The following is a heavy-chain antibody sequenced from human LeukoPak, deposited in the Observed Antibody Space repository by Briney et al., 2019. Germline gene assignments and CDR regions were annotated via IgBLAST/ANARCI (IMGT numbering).Heavy chain of an antibody. CDR2: IYYSGST. D-gene: IGHD3-3*01. V-gene: IGHV4-59*08. J-gene: IGHJ3*02. Sequence: SETLSLTCTVSGGSISSYYWSWIRQPPGKGLEWIGYIYYSGSTNYNPSLKSRVTISVDTSKNQFSLELSSVTAADTAVYYCARHIRYDFWSGYSGTPGAFDIWGQGTMVTVSS. CDR1: GGSISSYY. CDR3: ARHIRYDFWSGYSGTPGAFDI.